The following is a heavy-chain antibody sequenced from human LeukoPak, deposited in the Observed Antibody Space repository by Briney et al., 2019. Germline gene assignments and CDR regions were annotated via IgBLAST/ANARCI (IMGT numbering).Heavy chain of an antibody. Sequence: GESLKISCKGSGYSFTSYWVAWVRQMPGKGLEWMGIIYPRDSDTRYSPSFQGQVTILADKSINTAYLQWSGLKASDTAVYYCARHVTTASAARGFDIWGQGTMVTVSS. CDR1: GYSFTSYW. J-gene: IGHJ3*02. D-gene: IGHD1-14*01. V-gene: IGHV5-51*01. CDR3: ARHVTTASAARGFDI. CDR2: IYPRDSDT.